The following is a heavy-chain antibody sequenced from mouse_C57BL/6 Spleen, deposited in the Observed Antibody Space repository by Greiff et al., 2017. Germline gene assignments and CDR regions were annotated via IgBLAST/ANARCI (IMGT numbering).Heavy chain of an antibody. D-gene: IGHD1-1*01. CDR3: ARGIYYYGSSGYFDY. V-gene: IGHV1-81*01. CDR2: IYPRSGNT. CDR1: GYTFTSYG. J-gene: IGHJ2*01. Sequence: QVQLQQPGAELARPGASVKLSCKASGYTFTSYGISWVKQRTGQGLEWIGEIYPRSGNTYYNEKFKGKATLTADKSSSTAYMELRRLTSEDSAVYFCARGIYYYGSSGYFDYWGQGTTLTVSS.